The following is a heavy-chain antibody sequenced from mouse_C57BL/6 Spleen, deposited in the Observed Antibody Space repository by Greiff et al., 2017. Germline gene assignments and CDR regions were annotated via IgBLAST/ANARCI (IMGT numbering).Heavy chain of an antibody. Sequence: VQLKESGPELVKPGASVKISCKASGYSFTGYYMNWVKQSPEKSLEWIGEINPSTGGTTYNQKFKAKATLTVDKSSSTAYMQLKSLTSEDSAVYYCARWDSNAMDYWGQGTSVTVSS. V-gene: IGHV1-42*01. CDR1: GYSFTGYY. D-gene: IGHD2-5*01. CDR3: ARWDSNAMDY. J-gene: IGHJ4*01. CDR2: INPSTGGT.